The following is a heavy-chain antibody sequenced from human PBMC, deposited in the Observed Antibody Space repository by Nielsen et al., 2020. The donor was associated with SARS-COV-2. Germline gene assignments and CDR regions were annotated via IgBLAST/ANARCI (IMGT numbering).Heavy chain of an antibody. D-gene: IGHD6-6*01. CDR1: GFSFSNYG. CDR2: ISYDGSNE. CDR3: VKWVQLDLGYYYHGMDV. V-gene: IGHV3-30*18. J-gene: IGHJ6*02. Sequence: GESLKISCEASGFSFSNYGMHWVRQTPGKGLEWVAVISYDGSNEHYADSVKGRFTISRDNSKNTLFLQMNTLRPEDTAVYYCVKWVQLDLGYYYHGMDVWGQGTTVTVSS.